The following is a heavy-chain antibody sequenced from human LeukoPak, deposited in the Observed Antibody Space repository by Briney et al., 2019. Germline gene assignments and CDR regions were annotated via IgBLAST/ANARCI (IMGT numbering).Heavy chain of an antibody. V-gene: IGHV4-59*12. CDR1: GGSISGYY. J-gene: IGHJ4*02. Sequence: SETLSLTCTVSGGSISGYYWSWIRQPPGKGLEWIGYIYYSGSTNYNPSLKSRVTISVDTSKNQFSLKLSSVTAADTAVYYCARDPERRANYYGSGSYRGGRGLDYWGQGTLVTVSS. D-gene: IGHD3-10*01. CDR3: ARDPERRANYYGSGSYRGGRGLDY. CDR2: IYYSGST.